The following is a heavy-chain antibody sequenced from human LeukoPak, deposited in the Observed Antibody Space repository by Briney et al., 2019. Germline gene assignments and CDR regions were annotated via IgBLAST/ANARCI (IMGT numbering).Heavy chain of an antibody. V-gene: IGHV1-46*01. Sequence: ASVKVSCKASGYTFTSYYMHWVRQAPGQGLEWMGIINPSGGSTSYAQKFQGRVTMTRDTSTSTVYMELSSLRSEDTAVYYCARAMMVGRPTFYFDYWGQGTLVTVSS. CDR2: INPSGGST. CDR3: ARAMMVGRPTFYFDY. D-gene: IGHD3-22*01. J-gene: IGHJ4*02. CDR1: GYTFTSYY.